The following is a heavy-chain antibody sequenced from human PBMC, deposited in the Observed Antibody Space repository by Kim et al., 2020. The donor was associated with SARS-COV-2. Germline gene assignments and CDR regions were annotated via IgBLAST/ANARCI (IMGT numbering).Heavy chain of an antibody. CDR1: GGTFSSYA. CDR3: ARGMGHGAGNNWFDP. J-gene: IGHJ5*02. Sequence: SVKVSCKASGGTFSSYAISWVRQAPGQGIEWMGGIIPIFGTANYAQKFQGRVTITADESTSTAYMELSSLRSEDTAVYYCARGMGHGAGNNWFDPWGQGTLVTVSS. D-gene: IGHD3-16*01. V-gene: IGHV1-69*13. CDR2: IIPIFGTA.